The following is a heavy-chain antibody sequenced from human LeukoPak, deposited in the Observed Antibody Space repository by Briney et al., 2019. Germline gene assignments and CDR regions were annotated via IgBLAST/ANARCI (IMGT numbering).Heavy chain of an antibody. CDR3: ARDRFWSAPYMGSGYDAFDI. D-gene: IGHD3-3*01. CDR1: GYTFTIYY. CDR2: INPSGGNT. Sequence: GASVTVSCKASGYTFTIYYMHWVRQAPGQGLEWMGIINPSGGNTSYAQKFQGRVTMTRDTSTSTVYMELSSLRSEDTAVYYCARDRFWSAPYMGSGYDAFDIWGQGTMVTVSS. J-gene: IGHJ3*02. V-gene: IGHV1-46*01.